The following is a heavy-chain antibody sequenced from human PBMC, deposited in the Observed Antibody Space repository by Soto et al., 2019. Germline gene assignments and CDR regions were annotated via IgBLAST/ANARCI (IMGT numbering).Heavy chain of an antibody. CDR1: GGSFSGYY. Sequence: SETLSLTCAVYGGSFSGYYWSWIRQPPGKGLEWIGEINHSGSTNYNPSLKSRVTISVDTSKNQFSLKLSSVTAADTAVYYCALELLWFGEQPRGYYFDYWGQGTLVTVSS. CDR3: ALELLWFGEQPRGYYFDY. V-gene: IGHV4-34*01. J-gene: IGHJ4*02. CDR2: INHSGST. D-gene: IGHD3-10*01.